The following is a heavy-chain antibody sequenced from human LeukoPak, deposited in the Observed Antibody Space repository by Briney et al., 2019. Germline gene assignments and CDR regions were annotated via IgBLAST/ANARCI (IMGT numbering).Heavy chain of an antibody. D-gene: IGHD2-2*01. CDR1: GFNFNTYW. CDR3: ARDDCGDFTSCLNNFDY. J-gene: IGHJ4*02. V-gene: IGHV3-7*04. CDR2: IKQDGSEK. Sequence: GGSLRLSCAASGFNFNTYWMTWVRQAPGKGLELVATIKQDGSEKYYVDSVKGRFTISRDNAKNSLYLQMNSLRVEDTAVYFCARDDCGDFTSCLNNFDYWGQGILVTVSS.